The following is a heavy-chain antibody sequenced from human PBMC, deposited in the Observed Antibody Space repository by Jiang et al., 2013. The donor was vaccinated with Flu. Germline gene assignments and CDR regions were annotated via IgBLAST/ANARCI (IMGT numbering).Heavy chain of an antibody. J-gene: IGHJ4*02. D-gene: IGHD3-10*01. V-gene: IGHV1-3*01. CDR1: GYTFTNYV. CDR2: INAGDGST. CDR3: GRNQDYYGSGSYYVGY. Sequence: GAEVKKPGASVKVSCKASGYTFTNYVMHWVRQAPGQGLEWMGWINAGDGSTKYAQKFQGRVTITSDTSASTAFMELSSLRSEDTAMYYCGRNQDYYGSGSYYVGYWGQGTLVTV.